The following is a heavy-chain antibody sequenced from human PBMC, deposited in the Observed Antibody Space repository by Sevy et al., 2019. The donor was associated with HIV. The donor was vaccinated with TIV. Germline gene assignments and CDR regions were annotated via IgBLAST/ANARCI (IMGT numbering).Heavy chain of an antibody. Sequence: LSLTCAASGFTFSSYWMHWVRQAPGKGLVWVSRINSDGSSTSYADSVKGRFTISRDNAKNTLYLQMNSLRAEDTAVYYCASSKGDYYYGSGSLHADYWGQGTLVTVSS. CDR2: INSDGSST. J-gene: IGHJ4*02. CDR1: GFTFSSYW. CDR3: ASSKGDYYYGSGSLHADY. V-gene: IGHV3-74*01. D-gene: IGHD3-10*01.